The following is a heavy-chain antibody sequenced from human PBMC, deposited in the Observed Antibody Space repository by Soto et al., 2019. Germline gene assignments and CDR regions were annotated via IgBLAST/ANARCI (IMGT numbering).Heavy chain of an antibody. Sequence: WGALKLSSAAPGFTFRYDLDPLVRPPPGKGLVWVSRINTDGSDTSYADSVKGRFTISRDNAKNMLYLQMNSLRAEDTAVYYCTRGRPGPQHYFDYWGQGNMVTVSS. CDR3: TRGRPGPQHYFDY. CDR2: INTDGSDT. J-gene: IGHJ4*02. CDR1: GFTFRYDL. D-gene: IGHD6-6*01. V-gene: IGHV3-74*01.